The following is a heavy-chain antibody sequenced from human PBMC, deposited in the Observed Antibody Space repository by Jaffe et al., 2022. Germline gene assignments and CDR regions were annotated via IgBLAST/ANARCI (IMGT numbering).Heavy chain of an antibody. CDR3: ARSRGIAAGRVGWFDP. J-gene: IGHJ5*02. Sequence: QVQLQESGPGLVKPSETLSLTCAVSGYSISSGYYWGWIRQPPGKGLEWIGSIYHSGSTYYNPSLKSRVTISVDTSKNQFSLKLSSVTAADTAVYYCARSRGIAAGRVGWFDPWGQGTLVTVSS. D-gene: IGHD6-25*01. CDR1: GYSISSGYY. CDR2: IYHSGST. V-gene: IGHV4-38-2*01.